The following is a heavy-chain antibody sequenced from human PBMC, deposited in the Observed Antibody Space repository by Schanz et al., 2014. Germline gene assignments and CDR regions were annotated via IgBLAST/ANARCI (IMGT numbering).Heavy chain of an antibody. CDR1: RFTFSDYW. CDR2: MNQDGSVK. J-gene: IGHJ4*02. V-gene: IGHV3-7*01. D-gene: IGHD2-15*01. Sequence: EVQLVESGGGLVQPGGSLRLSCAASRFTFSDYWMSWVRQAPGKGLEWVANMNQDGSVKNYVDSVKGRFTISRDNAKTSLYLQMNSLRAEDTAVYYCARDKGGLIPFAYWGQGTLVAVSS. CDR3: ARDKGGLIPFAY.